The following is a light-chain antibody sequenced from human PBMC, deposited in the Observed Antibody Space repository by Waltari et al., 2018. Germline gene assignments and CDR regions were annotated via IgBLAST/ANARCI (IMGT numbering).Light chain of an antibody. CDR3: CSYAGSYTWV. CDR2: DDN. Sequence: QSALTQPASVSGSPGQSITISCTGTNRHVGNYNLVSWYQQYPGKAPKVMIYDDNRRPSGVSDRFSGSKSGNTASLTISGVQAEDEADYYCCSYAGSYTWVFGGGTKLTVL. CDR1: NRHVGNYNL. J-gene: IGLJ3*02. V-gene: IGLV2-23*01.